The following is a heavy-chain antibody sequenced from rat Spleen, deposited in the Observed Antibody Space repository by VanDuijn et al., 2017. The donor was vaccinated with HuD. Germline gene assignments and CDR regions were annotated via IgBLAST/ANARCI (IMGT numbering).Heavy chain of an antibody. J-gene: IGHJ2*01. Sequence: QVQLKESGPGLVQPSQTLSLTCTVSGFSLITYHISWVRQPPGKGLEWMGVVWSVGSTAYNSALKSRLSISRDTSKSQVFLKMNSLQTEDTATYYCARVGYSSYVRYFDYWGQGVMVTVSS. CDR1: GFSLITYH. CDR2: VWSVGST. V-gene: IGHV2-32*01. D-gene: IGHD1-2*01. CDR3: ARVGYSSYVRYFDY.